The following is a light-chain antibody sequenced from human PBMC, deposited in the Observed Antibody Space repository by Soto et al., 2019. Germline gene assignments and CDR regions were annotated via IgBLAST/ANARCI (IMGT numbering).Light chain of an antibody. J-gene: IGLJ2*01. V-gene: IGLV2-14*01. CDR2: DVS. CDR3: SSYTSSSTVV. CDR1: SSDVGRYNY. Sequence: QSALTQPASVSGSPGQSITISCTGTSSDVGRYNYVSWCQQHPGKAPKLIIYDVSNRPSGVSNRFSGSKSGNTASLTISGLQAEDEADYYCSSYTSSSTVVFGGGTMVTVL.